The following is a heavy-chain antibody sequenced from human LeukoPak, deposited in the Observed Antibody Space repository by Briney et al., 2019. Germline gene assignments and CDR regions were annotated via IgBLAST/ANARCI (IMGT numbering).Heavy chain of an antibody. CDR2: ISSSSSYI. V-gene: IGHV3-21*01. D-gene: IGHD4-17*01. J-gene: IGHJ4*02. Sequence: GGSLRLSCAASGFTFSSYSMNWFRQAPGKGLEWVSSISSSSSYIYYADSVKGRFTISRDNAKNSLYLQMNSLRAEDTAVYYCAREGSHDYGDFFDYWGQGTLVTVSS. CDR3: AREGSHDYGDFFDY. CDR1: GFTFSSYS.